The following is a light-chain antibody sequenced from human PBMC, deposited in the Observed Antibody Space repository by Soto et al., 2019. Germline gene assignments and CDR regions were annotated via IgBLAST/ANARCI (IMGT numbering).Light chain of an antibody. CDR3: QQDKSFWT. Sequence: DLQMTQSPSILSASVGDRVTITCRSSQTITNWLAWYQQKPGKAPRLLIYDASSLESWVPSRFSGSGSGTEFTLTISSLQSEDFATYYCQQDKSFWTFGQGTKVEI. V-gene: IGKV1-5*01. J-gene: IGKJ1*01. CDR1: QTITNW. CDR2: DAS.